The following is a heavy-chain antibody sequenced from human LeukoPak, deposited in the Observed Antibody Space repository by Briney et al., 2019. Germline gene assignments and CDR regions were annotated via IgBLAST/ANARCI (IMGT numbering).Heavy chain of an antibody. V-gene: IGHV1-69*06. J-gene: IGHJ5*02. CDR1: GGTFSSYA. Sequence: SVKLSCTASGGTFSSYAISWVRQAPGQGLEWMGGIIPIFGTANYAQKFQGRVTITADKSKNTAYMQLNSLRSEDTAVYYCARAAFWSGYLRYNWFDPWGQGTLVTVSS. CDR3: ARAAFWSGYLRYNWFDP. D-gene: IGHD3-3*01. CDR2: IIPIFGTA.